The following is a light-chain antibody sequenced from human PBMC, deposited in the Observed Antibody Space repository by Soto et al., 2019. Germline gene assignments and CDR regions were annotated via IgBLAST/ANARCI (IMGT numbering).Light chain of an antibody. Sequence: EVVMRQSPATLSVSPGARATLSCRAIQSVSSNLAWYQRKPGQPPRLLIYDASNRATGIPARFSGSGSGTGFTLTISSLEPEDFAVYYCQQRSNWPPKITFGQGTRLEIK. CDR2: DAS. V-gene: IGKV3-11*01. J-gene: IGKJ5*01. CDR3: QQRSNWPPKIT. CDR1: QSVSSN.